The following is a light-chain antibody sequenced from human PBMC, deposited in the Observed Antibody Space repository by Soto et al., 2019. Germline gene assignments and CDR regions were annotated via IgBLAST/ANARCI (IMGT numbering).Light chain of an antibody. CDR2: EGT. J-gene: IGLJ2*01. V-gene: IGLV2-23*01. CDR3: CSYAVGTTLV. Sequence: QSVLTQPASVSGSPGQSITISCTGTSSDVGSYNFVSWYQKHPGKAPKLMIYEGTKRPSGVSNRFSGSKSGNTASLTISGLQAEDEADYYCCSYAVGTTLVFGGGTQLTVL. CDR1: SSDVGSYNF.